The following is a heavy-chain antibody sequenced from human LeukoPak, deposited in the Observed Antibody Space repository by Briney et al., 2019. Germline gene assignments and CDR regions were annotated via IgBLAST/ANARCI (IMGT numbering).Heavy chain of an antibody. CDR3: ARSLAPCGLYYYMDV. CDR1: GFTFSSYW. Sequence: GGSLRLSCAAYGFTFSSYWMSWVRQAPGRGLEWVANIKQDGSEKYYVDSVKGRFTISRDNAKNSLYLQLNSLRAEDTAVYYCARSLAPCGLYYYMDVWGKGTTVTVSS. D-gene: IGHD2-21*01. J-gene: IGHJ6*03. V-gene: IGHV3-7*01. CDR2: IKQDGSEK.